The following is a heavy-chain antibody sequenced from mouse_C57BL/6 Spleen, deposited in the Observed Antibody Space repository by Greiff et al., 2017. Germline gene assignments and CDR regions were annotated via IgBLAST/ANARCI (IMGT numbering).Heavy chain of an antibody. CDR1: GYTFTSYW. CDR2: INPSNGGT. D-gene: IGHD1-1*01. CDR3: APLEMSWGSSWFAY. J-gene: IGHJ3*01. Sequence: VQLQQPGTELVKPGASVKLSCKASGYTFTSYWMHWVKQRPGQGLEWIGNINPSNGGTNYNEKFKSKATLTVDKSSSTAYMQLGSRTSEDSAVYYCAPLEMSWGSSWFAYWGQGTLVTVSA. V-gene: IGHV1-53*01.